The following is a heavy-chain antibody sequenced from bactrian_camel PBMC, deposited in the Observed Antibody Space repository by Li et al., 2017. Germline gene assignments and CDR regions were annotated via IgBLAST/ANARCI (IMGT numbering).Heavy chain of an antibody. V-gene: IGHV3S1*01. CDR2: IYTGGTTT. D-gene: IGHD3*01. Sequence: QVQLVESGGGLVQPGGSLRLSCAASGFTFSGYDMNWVRQAPGKEEREGVAAIYTGGTTTYYADSVKGRFTISQDNGQNTLYLQMNSVKTEDTAVYHCAPDPRGSAYWGQGTQVTVS. CDR3: APDPRGSAY. CDR1: GFTFSGYD. J-gene: IGHJ4*01.